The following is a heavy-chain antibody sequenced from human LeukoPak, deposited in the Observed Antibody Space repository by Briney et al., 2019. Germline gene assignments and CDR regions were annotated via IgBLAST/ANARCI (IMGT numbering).Heavy chain of an antibody. V-gene: IGHV3-21*01. Sequence: GGSLRLSCAASGFTFSSYSMNWVRQAPGKGLEWVSPISSSSYIYYADSVKGRFTISRDNAKNSLYLQMNSLRAEDTAVYYCARGMGDYVYYYYGMDVWGKGTTVTVSS. CDR3: ARGMGDYVYYYYGMDV. J-gene: IGHJ6*04. CDR1: GFTFSSYS. D-gene: IGHD4-17*01. CDR2: ISSSSYI.